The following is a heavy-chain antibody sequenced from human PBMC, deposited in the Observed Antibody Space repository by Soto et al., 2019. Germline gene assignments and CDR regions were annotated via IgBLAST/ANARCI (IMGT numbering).Heavy chain of an antibody. CDR2: IIPIFGTA. J-gene: IGHJ6*02. Sequence: SVKVSCKASGGTFSSYAISWVRQAPGQGLEWMGGIIPIFGTANYAQKFQGRVTITADESTSTAYMELSSLRSEDTAVYYCARATSRVYYDILTGPPRPYYYGMDVWGQGTTVTVSS. CDR3: ARATSRVYYDILTGPPRPYYYGMDV. V-gene: IGHV1-69*13. D-gene: IGHD3-9*01. CDR1: GGTFSSYA.